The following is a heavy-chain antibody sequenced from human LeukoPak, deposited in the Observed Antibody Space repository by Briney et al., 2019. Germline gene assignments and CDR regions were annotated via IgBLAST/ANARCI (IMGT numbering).Heavy chain of an antibody. CDR3: AMGVDRSSWYLFDY. J-gene: IGHJ4*02. Sequence: ASVKVSCKLSGDTLSDLSIHWVRQAPGKGLEWMGGFDPEDGETVYAQKFQGRVTVTEDTSTDTAYMEVTNLRSDDTAVYYCAMGVDRSSWYLFDYWGQGALVTASS. D-gene: IGHD6-13*01. CDR1: GDTLSDLS. CDR2: FDPEDGET. V-gene: IGHV1-24*01.